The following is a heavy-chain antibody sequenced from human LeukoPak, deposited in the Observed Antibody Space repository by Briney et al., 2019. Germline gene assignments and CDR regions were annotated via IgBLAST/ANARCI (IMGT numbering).Heavy chain of an antibody. D-gene: IGHD3-3*01. CDR1: GGSISSYY. J-gene: IGHJ3*02. V-gene: IGHV4-59*08. Sequence: PSETLSLTCAVSGGSISSYYWSWIRQSPEKGLEWIGFIYYSGSTDYNPSLKSRVTISVDMSKNHFSLQLSSVTAADTAVYYCARTFLEEDVFEIWGQGTMVTVSS. CDR2: IYYSGST. CDR3: ARTFLEEDVFEI.